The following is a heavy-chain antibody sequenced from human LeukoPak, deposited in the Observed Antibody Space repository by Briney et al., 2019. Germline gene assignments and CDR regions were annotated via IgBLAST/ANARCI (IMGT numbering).Heavy chain of an antibody. J-gene: IGHJ6*03. Sequence: SETLSLTCTVSGGSISSSSYYWGWIRQPPGKGLEWIGSIYYSGSTYYNPSLKSRVTISVDTSKNQFSLKLSSVTAADTAVYYCARQTSSTSYTGNWNYASYYYYMDVWGKGTTVTVSS. D-gene: IGHD1-7*01. CDR2: IYYSGST. CDR1: GGSISSSSYY. CDR3: ARQTSSTSYTGNWNYASYYYYMDV. V-gene: IGHV4-39*01.